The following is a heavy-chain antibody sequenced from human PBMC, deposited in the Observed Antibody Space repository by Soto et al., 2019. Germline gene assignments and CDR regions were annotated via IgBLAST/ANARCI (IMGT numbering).Heavy chain of an antibody. CDR2: ISVYNGDA. D-gene: IGHD2-15*01. J-gene: IGHJ4*02. CDR3: ARDPFPLAAIAF. Sequence: GASVKVSCKASGYSFTSYGISWVRQAPGQGLEWMGWISVYNGDANYAQKLQGRVTMTTDTSTSTAYMELRSLRSDDTAVYYCARDPFPLAAIAFWGQGTLVTVSS. CDR1: GYSFTSYG. V-gene: IGHV1-18*01.